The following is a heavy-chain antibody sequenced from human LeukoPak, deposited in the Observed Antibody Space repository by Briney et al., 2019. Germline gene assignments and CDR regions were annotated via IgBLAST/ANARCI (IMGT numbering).Heavy chain of an antibody. CDR2: IIPIFGTA. Sequence: SVKVSCKASGGTFSSYAISWVRQAPGQGLEWMGGIIPIFGTANYAQKFQGRVTITADESTSTAYMELSSLRSEDTAVYYCARGAFYGGNPEGFDYWGQGTLVTVSS. CDR3: ARGAFYGGNPEGFDY. V-gene: IGHV1-69*13. CDR1: GGTFSSYA. J-gene: IGHJ4*02. D-gene: IGHD4-23*01.